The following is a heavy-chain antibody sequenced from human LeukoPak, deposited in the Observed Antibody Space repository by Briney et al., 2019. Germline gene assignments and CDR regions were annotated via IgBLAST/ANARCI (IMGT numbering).Heavy chain of an antibody. CDR2: ISSSSSYI. Sequence: GGSLRLSCAASGFTFSSYSMNWVRQAPGKGLEWVSSISSSSSYIYYADSVKGRFTISRDNAKNSLYLQMNSLRAEDTAVYYCARGIWSTTVTAYYLDYWGQGTLVTVSS. CDR3: ARGIWSTTVTAYYLDY. V-gene: IGHV3-21*01. D-gene: IGHD4-17*01. J-gene: IGHJ4*02. CDR1: GFTFSSYS.